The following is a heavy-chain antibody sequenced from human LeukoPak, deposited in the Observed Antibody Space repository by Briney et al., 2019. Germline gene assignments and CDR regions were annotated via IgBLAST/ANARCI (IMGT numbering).Heavy chain of an antibody. D-gene: IGHD3-10*01. CDR2: IKQDGSET. CDR3: ARDSGGY. CDR1: GFTFRSYW. Sequence: PGGSLRLSCAASGFTFRSYWMSWVPQAPGTGLERVSNIKQDGSETYYVDSVKGRFTISRDNAKNSLYLQMNSLRAEDTAVYYCARDSGGYWGQGTLVTVSS. J-gene: IGHJ4*02. V-gene: IGHV3-7*01.